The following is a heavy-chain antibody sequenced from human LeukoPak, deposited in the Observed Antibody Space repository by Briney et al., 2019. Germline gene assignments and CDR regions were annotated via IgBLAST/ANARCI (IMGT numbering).Heavy chain of an antibody. J-gene: IGHJ4*02. D-gene: IGHD3-22*01. Sequence: GGSLRLSCAASGFTFSNAWMSWVRQAPGKGLEWVGRIKSKTDGGTTDYAAPVKGRFTISRDDSKNTLYLQMNSLKTEDTAVYYCTTDPPYDSSGFDYWGQGTLVTVSS. CDR2: IKSKTDGGTT. CDR3: TTDPPYDSSGFDY. CDR1: GFTFSNAW. V-gene: IGHV3-15*01.